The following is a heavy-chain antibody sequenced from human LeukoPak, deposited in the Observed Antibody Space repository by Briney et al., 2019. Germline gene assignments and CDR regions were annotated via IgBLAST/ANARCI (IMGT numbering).Heavy chain of an antibody. CDR1: GGSISSSSYY. J-gene: IGHJ3*02. CDR2: IYYSGRT. Sequence: SETLSLTCTVSGGSISSSSYYWGWIRQPPGKGLEWIGSIYYSGRTYYNPSLKSPVTISLDTSKNELSLKLTSVTAADTAVYYCARHQRDPLWNGYKRAFDIWGQGTMVTVSS. V-gene: IGHV4-39*01. CDR3: ARHQRDPLWNGYKRAFDI. D-gene: IGHD3-3*01.